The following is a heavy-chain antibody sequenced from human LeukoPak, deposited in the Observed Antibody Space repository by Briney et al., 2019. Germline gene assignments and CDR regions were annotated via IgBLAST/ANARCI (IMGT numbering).Heavy chain of an antibody. CDR2: ISAYNGNT. CDR3: ARAMSASYYYYYMHV. V-gene: IGHV1-18*01. J-gene: IGHJ6*03. CDR1: GYTFTSYG. Sequence: ASAKVSCKASGYTFTSYGISWVRQAPGLGLEWMGWISAYNGNTNYAQKLQGRVTMTTDTSTSTAYMELRSLRSDDTAVYYCARAMSASYYYYYMHVWGKGTTVTVSS.